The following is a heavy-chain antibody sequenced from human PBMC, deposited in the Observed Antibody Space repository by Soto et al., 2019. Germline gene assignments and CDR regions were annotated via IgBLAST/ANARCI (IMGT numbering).Heavy chain of an antibody. CDR2: IYSGGST. V-gene: IGHV3-53*01. CDR3: ARVSEKQWPHRFDAFDI. Sequence: GGSLRLSCAASGFTVSSNYMSWVRQAPGKGLEWVSVIYSGGSTYYADSVKGRFTISRDNSKNTLYLQMNSLRAEDTAVYYCARVSEKQWPHRFDAFDIWGQGTMVTVSS. J-gene: IGHJ3*02. CDR1: GFTVSSNY. D-gene: IGHD6-19*01.